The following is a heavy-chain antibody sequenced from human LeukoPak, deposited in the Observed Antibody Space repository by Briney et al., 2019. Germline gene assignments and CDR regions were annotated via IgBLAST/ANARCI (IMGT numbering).Heavy chain of an antibody. CDR2: IYSGGSP. J-gene: IGHJ4*02. D-gene: IGHD4-11*01. V-gene: IGHV3-53*01. CDR3: ARGRQSDV. Sequence: GGSLRLSCAASGFIVSANYMNWVRQAPGKGLEWVSVIYSGGSPFYADSVKSRFTISRDNSKNTVYLQMNNLRVEDTAVYYCARGRQSDVWGQGTLVTVSS. CDR1: GFIVSANY.